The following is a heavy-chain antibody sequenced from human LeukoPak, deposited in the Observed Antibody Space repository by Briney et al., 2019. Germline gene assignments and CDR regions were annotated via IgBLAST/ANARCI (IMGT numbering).Heavy chain of an antibody. CDR1: SGSLSGYY. Sequence: SKTLSLTCGVSSGSLSGYYWRWIRQPPGGGLEWLGEITHSGSPNYNPSLKSRVTISGDTSKKQFSLNLKSVTAADTGVYYCARGVDLWGRGTPVTVSS. V-gene: IGHV4-34*01. CDR3: ARGVDL. CDR2: ITHSGSP. J-gene: IGHJ2*01.